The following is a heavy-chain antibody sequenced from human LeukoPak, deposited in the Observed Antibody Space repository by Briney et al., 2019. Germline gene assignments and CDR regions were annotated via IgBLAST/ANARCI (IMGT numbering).Heavy chain of an antibody. Sequence: PSETLSLTCAVYGGSLSDHYWSWFRQPPGKGLEWIGEINPRGSTICNPSLKSRVTISVDTSKNQFSLNLSSVTAADTAVYYCAREPGYCSGGSCYGGWFDPWGQGTLVTVPS. J-gene: IGHJ5*02. V-gene: IGHV4-34*01. CDR2: INPRGST. CDR3: AREPGYCSGGSCYGGWFDP. CDR1: GGSLSDHY. D-gene: IGHD2-15*01.